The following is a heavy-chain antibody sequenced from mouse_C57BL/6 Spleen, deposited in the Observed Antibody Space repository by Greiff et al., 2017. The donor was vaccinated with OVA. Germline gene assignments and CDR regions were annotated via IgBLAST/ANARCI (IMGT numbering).Heavy chain of an antibody. CDR3: ASAYYSNLRYAMDY. CDR2: INPNYGTT. J-gene: IGHJ4*01. CDR1: GYSFTDYN. Sequence: EVQLQESRPELVKPGASVKISCKASGYSFTDYNMNWVKQSNGKSLEWIGVINPNYGTTSYNQKFKGKATLTVDQSSSTAYMQLNSLTSEDSAVYYCASAYYSNLRYAMDYWGQGTSVTVSS. V-gene: IGHV1-39*01. D-gene: IGHD2-5*01.